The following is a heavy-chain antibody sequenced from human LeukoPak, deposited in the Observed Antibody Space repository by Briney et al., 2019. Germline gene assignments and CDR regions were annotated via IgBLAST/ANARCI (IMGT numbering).Heavy chain of an antibody. CDR1: GFTFSCYR. J-gene: IGHJ4*02. Sequence: GGFLGLSWSASGFTFSCYRMNWVRQAPGKGLGWVSYISSSCSTIYYADSVKGRFTISRDNAKNSLYLQMNSLRAEDTAVYYCARSSRELGGYAPWELMPPFDYWGQGTLVTVSS. CDR3: ARSSRELGGYAPWELMPPFDY. D-gene: IGHD1-7*01. V-gene: IGHV3-48*01. CDR2: ISSSCSTI.